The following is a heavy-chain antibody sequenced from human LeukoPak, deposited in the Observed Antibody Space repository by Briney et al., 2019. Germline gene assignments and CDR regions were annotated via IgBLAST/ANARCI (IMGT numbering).Heavy chain of an antibody. CDR1: GFTFSSYA. D-gene: IGHD5-12*01. Sequence: GGSLRLSCAASGFTFSSYAMSWVRQAPGKGLEWVSAISGSGGSTYYADSVKGRFTVSRDNSKNTLYLQMNSLRAEDTAVYYCAKGHSGYDYNYWGQGTLVTVSS. CDR2: ISGSGGST. CDR3: AKGHSGYDYNY. V-gene: IGHV3-23*01. J-gene: IGHJ4*02.